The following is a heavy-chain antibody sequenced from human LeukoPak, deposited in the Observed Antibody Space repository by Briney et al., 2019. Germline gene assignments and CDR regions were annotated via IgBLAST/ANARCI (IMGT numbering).Heavy chain of an antibody. Sequence: GGSLRLSCVASGFSFSSYNMNWVRQAPGKGLEWVSSISRSASNIYYADSVKGRFTISRDNAKNSFYLQMNSLRAEDTAVFHCARDPEGFGATYFDYWGQGTLVTVSS. J-gene: IGHJ4*02. D-gene: IGHD3-16*01. CDR1: GFSFSSYN. CDR2: ISRSASNI. CDR3: ARDPEGFGATYFDY. V-gene: IGHV3-21*01.